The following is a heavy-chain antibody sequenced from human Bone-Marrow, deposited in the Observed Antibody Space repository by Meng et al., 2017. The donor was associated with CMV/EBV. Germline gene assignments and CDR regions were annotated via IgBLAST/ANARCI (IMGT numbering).Heavy chain of an antibody. CDR1: GYTFTSYY. V-gene: IGHV7-4-1*01. CDR3: ASPLSGGNPIDN. J-gene: IGHJ4*02. CDR2: INTNTGNP. D-gene: IGHD4-23*01. Sequence: ASVKVSCKASGYTFTSYYMHWVRQAPGQGPEWMGWINTNTGNPTLAQGFTGRSVFSLDTSASKTYLRICSPKAGDNAVHYCASPLSGGNPIDNWGQGTQVTVSS.